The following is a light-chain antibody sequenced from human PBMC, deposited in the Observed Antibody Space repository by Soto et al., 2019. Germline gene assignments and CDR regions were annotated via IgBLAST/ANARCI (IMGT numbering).Light chain of an antibody. J-gene: IGKJ1*01. V-gene: IGKV1-5*01. CDR1: QSISSW. CDR3: QQSYSTPRT. Sequence: DIQMTQSPSTLSASVGDRVTITCRASQSISSWLAWYQQKPGKPPKVLIYGASNLQSGVPPRFSGSGSGTDFTLAISSLQPEDSATYYCQQSYSTPRTFGQGTKVDIK. CDR2: GAS.